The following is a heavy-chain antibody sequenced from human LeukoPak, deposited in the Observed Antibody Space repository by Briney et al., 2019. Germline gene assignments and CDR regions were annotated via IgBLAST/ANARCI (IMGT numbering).Heavy chain of an antibody. CDR1: EFTFSSYT. J-gene: IGHJ6*03. CDR3: ARASGWYERGPDYYYYYMDV. D-gene: IGHD6-19*01. Sequence: SGGSLRLSCAASEFTFSSYTMNWVRQAPGKGLEWVSSISSSSSYIHYVDSVKGRFTISRDNAKNSLYLQMDSLIAEDTAVYYCARASGWYERGPDYYYYYMDVWGKGTTVTVSS. V-gene: IGHV3-21*01. CDR2: ISSSSSYI.